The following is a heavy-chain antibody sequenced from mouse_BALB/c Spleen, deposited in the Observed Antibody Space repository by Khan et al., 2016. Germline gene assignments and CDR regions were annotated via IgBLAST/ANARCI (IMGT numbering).Heavy chain of an antibody. Sequence: QIQLVQSGPELKKPGETVKISCKASGYTFTNYGMNWVKQAPGKGLKWMGWINTNTGEPTYAEEFKGRFAFSLETSASTAYLQIHNLKNEDTATDYCAEDYYGSNWFAYWGQGTLVTVSA. CDR3: AEDYYGSNWFAY. CDR1: GYTFTNYG. D-gene: IGHD1-1*01. CDR2: INTNTGEP. V-gene: IGHV9-3*02. J-gene: IGHJ3*01.